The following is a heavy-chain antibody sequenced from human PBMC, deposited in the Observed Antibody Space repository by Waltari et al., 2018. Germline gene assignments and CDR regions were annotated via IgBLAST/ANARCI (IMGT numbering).Heavy chain of an antibody. D-gene: IGHD3-3*01. CDR2: ISPSVGTA. CDR3: ARGQSEYWYFDL. CDR1: GGTFSSYA. V-gene: IGHV1-69*01. J-gene: IGHJ2*01. Sequence: QVQLVQSGAEVKKPGSSVKVSCKASGGTFSSYAISWVRQAPGQGLEWMGGISPSVGTANYAQKFQGRVTSTADESTRTAYMELSSLRSEDTAVYYCARGQSEYWYFDLWGRGTLVTVSS.